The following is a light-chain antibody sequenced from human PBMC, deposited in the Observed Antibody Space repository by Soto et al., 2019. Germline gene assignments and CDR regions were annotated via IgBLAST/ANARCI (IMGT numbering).Light chain of an antibody. CDR1: SSKIGAGYD. J-gene: IGLJ1*01. CDR3: QTYDSSLSGLFV. Sequence: QSLLRQPPSVSGAPGQRVTISCTGSSSKIGAGYDVHWYQQLPGTDPNLLIFANGNRPSGVPDRFSGSKSDTSASLAITGLQAEDEADYYCQTYDSSLSGLFVFGTGTKVPVL. CDR2: ANG. V-gene: IGLV1-40*01.